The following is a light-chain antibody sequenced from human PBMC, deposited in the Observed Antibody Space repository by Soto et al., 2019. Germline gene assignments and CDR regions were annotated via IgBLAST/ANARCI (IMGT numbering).Light chain of an antibody. Sequence: DIQMTQSPSARSASVGGGVTITSRARQGIRNHLGWYQQKPGQAPERLIYAASSLQSGVPSRFSGSGSGTEFTLTISSLQPEDFATYYCLQHNSYPRTFGQGTKVDIK. V-gene: IGKV1-17*01. CDR1: QGIRNH. CDR3: LQHNSYPRT. J-gene: IGKJ1*01. CDR2: AAS.